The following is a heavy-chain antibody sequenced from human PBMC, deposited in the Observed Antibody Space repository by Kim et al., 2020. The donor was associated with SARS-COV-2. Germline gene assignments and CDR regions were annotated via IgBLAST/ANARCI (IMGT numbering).Heavy chain of an antibody. J-gene: IGHJ4*02. CDR2: INPISGSA. Sequence: ASVKVSCKTSGYSFTRFQMHWMRQAPGQGLEWMAIINPISGSAIYAPHFQGRLSLTSDTSTATFYMDLRSLRSDDTAVYYCGRDNPDFWGQGTLVTVPS. CDR3: GRDNPDF. CDR1: GYSFTRFQ. V-gene: IGHV1-46*01.